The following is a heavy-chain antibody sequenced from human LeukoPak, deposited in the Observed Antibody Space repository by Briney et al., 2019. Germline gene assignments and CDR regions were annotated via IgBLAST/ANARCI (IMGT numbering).Heavy chain of an antibody. CDR3: ARGGYCSSTSCPFDY. D-gene: IGHD2-2*01. CDR1: GGSISSSSYY. CDR2: IYYSGST. J-gene: IGHJ4*02. Sequence: SETLSLTCTVSGGSISSSSYYWGWIRQPPGKGLEWIGSIYYSGSTYYNPSLKSRVTISVDTSKNQFSLKLSSVTAADTAVYYCARGGYCSSTSCPFDYWGQGTLVTVSS. V-gene: IGHV4-39*07.